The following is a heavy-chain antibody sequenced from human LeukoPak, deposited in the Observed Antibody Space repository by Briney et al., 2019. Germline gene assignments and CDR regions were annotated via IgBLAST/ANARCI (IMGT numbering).Heavy chain of an antibody. CDR3: ARDIAAATDY. Sequence: GGSLRLSCAASGFTFSSFSMNWVRQAPGKGLEWVSVIYSGGSTYYADSVKGRFTISRDNSKNTLYLQMNNLRAEDTAVYYCARDIAAATDYWGQGTLVTVSS. D-gene: IGHD6-13*01. V-gene: IGHV3-66*01. CDR2: IYSGGST. CDR1: GFTFSSFS. J-gene: IGHJ4*02.